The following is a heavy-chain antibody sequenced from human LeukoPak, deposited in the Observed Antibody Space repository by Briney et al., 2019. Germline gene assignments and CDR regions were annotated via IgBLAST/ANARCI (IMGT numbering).Heavy chain of an antibody. CDR3: ARAQDIDYSDFLWDFDY. D-gene: IGHD4-11*01. CDR1: GGSFSGYY. J-gene: IGHJ4*02. Sequence: SETLSLTCAVYGGSFSGYYWTWIRQPPGKGLEWIGEINHSGSTNFNPSLKSRVTISVDTSKNQFSLKVNSVTAADTAVYYCARAQDIDYSDFLWDFDYWGQGTLVTVSS. V-gene: IGHV4-34*01. CDR2: INHSGST.